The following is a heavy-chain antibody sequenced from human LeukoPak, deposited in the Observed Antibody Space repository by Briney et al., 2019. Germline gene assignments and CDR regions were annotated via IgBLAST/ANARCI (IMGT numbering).Heavy chain of an antibody. CDR1: GFTFGDYA. J-gene: IGHJ4*02. V-gene: IGHV3-49*03. CDR2: IRSKAYGETA. Sequence: SLRPSCTASGFTFGDYAMGWIRQAPGEGLEWVGFIRSKAYGETADYAPSVKGRFTISRDDSKAIAYLQMNSLKTEDTAVYHCTRDRGAYKLCDYWGQGTLVTVSS. CDR3: TRDRGAYKLCDY. D-gene: IGHD5-24*01.